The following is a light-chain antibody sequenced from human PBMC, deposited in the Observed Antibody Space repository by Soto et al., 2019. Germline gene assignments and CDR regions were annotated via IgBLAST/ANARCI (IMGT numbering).Light chain of an antibody. CDR2: EVS. V-gene: IGKV2D-30*01. CDR3: MQGTHWLGT. J-gene: IGKJ1*01. CDR1: QSLVYNDGNTY. Sequence: DDVMTQSPLSLPVTLGQPASISCRSSQSLVYNDGNTYLDWFQQRPGQSPRRLIHEVSNWASGVPGRFHRSGSGTDCTLKMSRVEGEDVGVYYCMQGTHWLGTVGQGTKVEIK.